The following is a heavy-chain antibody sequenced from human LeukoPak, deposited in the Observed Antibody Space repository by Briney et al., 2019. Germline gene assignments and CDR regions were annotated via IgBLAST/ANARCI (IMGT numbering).Heavy chain of an antibody. J-gene: IGHJ5*02. V-gene: IGHV4-31*03. CDR2: IYYSGST. Sequence: TSETLSLTCTVSGGSISSGGYYWSWIRQHPGKGLEWIGCIYYSGSTYYNPSLKSRVTISVDTSKNQFSLHLNSVTPEDTAVYYCARRLTQYDCFDPWGQGILVTVSS. CDR3: ARRLTQYDCFDP. CDR1: GGSISSGGYY. D-gene: IGHD2-2*01.